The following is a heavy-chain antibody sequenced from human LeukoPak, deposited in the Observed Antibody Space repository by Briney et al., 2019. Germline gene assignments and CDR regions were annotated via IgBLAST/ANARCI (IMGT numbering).Heavy chain of an antibody. CDR3: AREDSTLRT. CDR1: GGSISSYY. CDR2: IYYSGST. J-gene: IGHJ5*02. V-gene: IGHV4-59*12. Sequence: PSETLSLTCTVSGGSISSYYWSWIRQPPGKGLEWIGSIYYSGSTYYNPSLKSRVTISVDTSKNQFSLKLSSVTAADTAVYYCAREDSTLRTWGQGTLVTVSS. D-gene: IGHD3/OR15-3a*01.